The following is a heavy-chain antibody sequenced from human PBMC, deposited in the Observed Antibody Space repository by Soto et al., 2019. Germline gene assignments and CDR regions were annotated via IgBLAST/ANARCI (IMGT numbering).Heavy chain of an antibody. D-gene: IGHD2-21*01. V-gene: IGHV5-51*01. CDR2: VYPGDSDT. CDR1: GYSFTSYW. CDR3: ARRCREYCAGNNWFDP. Sequence: PGESLKISCKGSGYSFTSYWVGWVRQMPGKGLEWMGIVYPGDSDTRYSPSFQGQVTISADKSLRTVYLQWNSLKASDTAMYYCARRCREYCAGNNWFDPWGQGTQVTVFS. J-gene: IGHJ5*02.